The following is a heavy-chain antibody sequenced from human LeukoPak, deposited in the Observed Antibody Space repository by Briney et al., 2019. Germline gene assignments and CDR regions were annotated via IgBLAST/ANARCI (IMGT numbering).Heavy chain of an antibody. Sequence: GSLRLSCAASGFTFSSYSMNWVRQAPGKGLEWVSYISSSSSTIYYADSVKGRFTISRDNAKNSLYLQMNSLRAEDTAVYYCARERDSSMRYFDWSNYYYYGMDVWGQGTTVTVSS. J-gene: IGHJ6*02. CDR1: GFTFSSYS. CDR3: ARERDSSMRYFDWSNYYYYGMDV. V-gene: IGHV3-48*04. D-gene: IGHD3-9*01. CDR2: ISSSSSTI.